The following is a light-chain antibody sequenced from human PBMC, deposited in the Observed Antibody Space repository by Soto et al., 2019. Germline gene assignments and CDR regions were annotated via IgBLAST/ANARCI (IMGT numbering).Light chain of an antibody. CDR2: DVS. CDR3: SSYPSSSTLVV. J-gene: IGLJ2*01. CDR1: SSDVGVYNY. Sequence: QSVLTQPASVSGSPGQSISISCTGTSSDVGVYNYVSWYQQHPGKAPKLMIYDVSNRPSEVSNRFSGSKSGNTASLTISGRQAEDEADYYCSSYPSSSTLVVFGGGTQLTVL. V-gene: IGLV2-14*01.